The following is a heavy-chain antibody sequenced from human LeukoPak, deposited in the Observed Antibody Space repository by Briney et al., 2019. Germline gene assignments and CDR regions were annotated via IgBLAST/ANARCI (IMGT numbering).Heavy chain of an antibody. CDR2: ISSSSSYI. CDR1: GFTFSSYE. J-gene: IGHJ6*02. CDR3: ARVVVVAAKGYGMDV. D-gene: IGHD2-15*01. V-gene: IGHV3-21*01. Sequence: PGGSLRLSCAASGFTFSSYEMNWVRQAPGKGLEWVSSISSSSSYIYYADSVKGRFTISRDNAKNSLYLQMNSLRAEDTAVYYCARVVVVAAKGYGMDVWGQGTTVTVSS.